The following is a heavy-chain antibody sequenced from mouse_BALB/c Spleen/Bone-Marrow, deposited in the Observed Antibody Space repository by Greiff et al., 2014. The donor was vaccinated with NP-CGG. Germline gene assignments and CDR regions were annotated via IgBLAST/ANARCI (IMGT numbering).Heavy chain of an antibody. J-gene: IGHJ3*01. Sequence: VQLVESGPGLVQPSQSLSITCTVSGFSLTSYGVHWVRQSPGKGLEWLGVIWSSGSTDYNAASISRLSISKDNSKSQVFFKMNSLQADDTAIYYCARNKNDYDGTLAYWGQGTLVTVSA. CDR1: GFSLTSYG. D-gene: IGHD2-4*01. CDR2: IWSSGST. CDR3: ARNKNDYDGTLAY. V-gene: IGHV2-4-1*01.